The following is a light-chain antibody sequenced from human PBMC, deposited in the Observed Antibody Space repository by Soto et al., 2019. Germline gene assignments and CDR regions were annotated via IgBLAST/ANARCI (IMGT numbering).Light chain of an antibody. V-gene: IGKV1-9*01. CDR1: QGISSY. CDR2: AAS. Sequence: DIQLTQSPSFLSASVGDRVTITCRASQGISSYLAWYQQKPAKAPKLLIYAASTLQSGVPSRFSGSGSGTDFTLTISSQQPEYFATYYCQQLNSYPLTFGGGTKVEIK. J-gene: IGKJ4*01. CDR3: QQLNSYPLT.